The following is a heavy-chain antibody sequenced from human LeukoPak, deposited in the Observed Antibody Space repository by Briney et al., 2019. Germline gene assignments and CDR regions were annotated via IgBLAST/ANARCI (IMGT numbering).Heavy chain of an antibody. CDR3: AKDDGYDGYFDY. D-gene: IGHD5-12*01. V-gene: IGHV3-30*18. CDR1: GFTLSSYG. J-gene: IGHJ4*02. CDR2: ISYDGSNK. Sequence: GGSLRLSCAASGFTLSSYGMHWVRQAPGKGLEWVAVISYDGSNKYYADSVKGRFTISRDNSKNTLYLQMNSLRAEDTAVYYCAKDDGYDGYFDYWGQGTLVTVSS.